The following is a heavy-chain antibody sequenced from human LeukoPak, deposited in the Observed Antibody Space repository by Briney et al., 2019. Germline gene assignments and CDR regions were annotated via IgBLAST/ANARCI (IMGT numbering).Heavy chain of an antibody. CDR2: ISGSGGST. CDR3: AKDNGGYGSSTSCHWPN. J-gene: IGHJ4*02. Sequence: GGSLRLSCVASGFTFSSYSMRWVRQAPGKGLEWVSAISGSGGSTYYADSVKGRFTISRDNSKNALYLQMNSLRAEDTAVYYCAKDNGGYGSSTSCHWPNWGQGTLVTVSS. CDR1: GFTFSSYS. D-gene: IGHD2-2*01. V-gene: IGHV3-23*01.